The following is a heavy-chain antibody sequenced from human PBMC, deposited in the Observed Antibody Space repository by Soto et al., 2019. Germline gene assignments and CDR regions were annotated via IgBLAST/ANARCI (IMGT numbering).Heavy chain of an antibody. V-gene: IGHV3-30-3*01. CDR1: GFTFSSYA. Sequence: PGGSLRLSCAAYGFTFSSYAMHWVRQAPGKGLEWVAVISYDGSNKYYADSAKGRFTISRDNSKNTLYLQMNSLRAEDTAVYYCARDRQWLVPGPFDYWGQGTLVTVPQ. CDR3: ARDRQWLVPGPFDY. J-gene: IGHJ4*02. D-gene: IGHD6-19*01. CDR2: ISYDGSNK.